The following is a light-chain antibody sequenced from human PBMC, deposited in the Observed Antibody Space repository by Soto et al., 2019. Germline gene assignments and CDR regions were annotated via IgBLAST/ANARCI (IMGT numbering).Light chain of an antibody. CDR3: QQLNSYPFT. CDR1: QGISRA. CDR2: DAS. J-gene: IGKJ5*01. V-gene: IGKV1-13*02. Sequence: AIHLTQSPSSLSASVGDRVTITCRASQGISRALAWYQHKPGRPPRVLIYDASSLQSGVPSRFSGSESGTDCTLTISSLQPADSATYYCQQLNSYPFTFGQGTRLEIK.